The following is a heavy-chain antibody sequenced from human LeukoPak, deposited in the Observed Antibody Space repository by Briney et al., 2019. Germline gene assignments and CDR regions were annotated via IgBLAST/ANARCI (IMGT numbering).Heavy chain of an antibody. J-gene: IGHJ4*02. Sequence: SETLSLTCTVSGGSISSSNYYWGWIRQPPGKGLDWIGSLYYSGTTYYNPSLKSRVTISVDTSKNQFSLKLTSVTAADTSVYYCARLEMMDYGDYDNFDYWGQGTLVTVSS. D-gene: IGHD4-17*01. CDR1: GGSISSSNYY. CDR2: LYYSGTT. V-gene: IGHV4-39*01. CDR3: ARLEMMDYGDYDNFDY.